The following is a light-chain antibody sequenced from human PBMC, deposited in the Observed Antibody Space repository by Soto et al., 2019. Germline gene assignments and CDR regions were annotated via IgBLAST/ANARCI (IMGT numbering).Light chain of an antibody. Sequence: VTIPCRASQSVSSYLAWYQQKPGQAPRLLIYDASNRATGIPARFSGSGSGTDFTLTISSLEPEDFAVYYCQRYNNWQWTFGPGTKVDIK. J-gene: IGKJ1*01. CDR1: QSVSSY. V-gene: IGKV3-11*01. CDR3: QRYNNWQWT. CDR2: DAS.